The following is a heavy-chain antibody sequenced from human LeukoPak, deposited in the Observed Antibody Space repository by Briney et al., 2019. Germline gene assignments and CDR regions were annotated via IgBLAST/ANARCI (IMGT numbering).Heavy chain of an antibody. V-gene: IGHV4-34*01. Sequence: SETLSLTCAVYGGSFSGYYWSWIRQPPGKGLEWIGEINHSGSTNYNPSLKSRVNISVDTSKNQFSLKLSSVTAADTAVYYCARSYYDSSGYRRTYYFDYWGQGTLVTVSS. J-gene: IGHJ4*02. CDR1: GGSFSGYY. D-gene: IGHD3-22*01. CDR2: INHSGST. CDR3: ARSYYDSSGYRRTYYFDY.